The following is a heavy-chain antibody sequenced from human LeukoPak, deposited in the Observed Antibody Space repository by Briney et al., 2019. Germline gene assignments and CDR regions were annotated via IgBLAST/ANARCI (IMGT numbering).Heavy chain of an antibody. CDR2: INHSGST. V-gene: IGHV4-34*01. CDR1: GGSFSGYY. D-gene: IGHD2-2*01. J-gene: IGHJ5*02. Sequence: NPSETLSLTCAVYGGSFSGYYWSWIRQPPGKGLEWIGEINHSGSTNYNPSLKSRVTISVDTSKNQFSLKLSSVTAADTAVYYCARGAMRFDPWGQGTLVTVSS. CDR3: ARGAMRFDP.